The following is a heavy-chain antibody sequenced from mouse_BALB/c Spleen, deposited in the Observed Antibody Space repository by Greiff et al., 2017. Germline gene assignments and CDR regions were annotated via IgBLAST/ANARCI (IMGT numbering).Heavy chain of an antibody. CDR3: ASYYYGSSYGY. Sequence: EVKVVESGGDLVKPGGSLKLSCAASGFTFSSYGMSWVRQTPDKRLEWVATISSGGSYTYYPDSVKGRFTISRDNAKNTLYLQMSSLKSEDTAMYYCASYYYGSSYGYWGQGTTLTVSS. CDR2: ISSGGSYT. CDR1: GFTFSSYG. D-gene: IGHD1-1*01. J-gene: IGHJ2*01. V-gene: IGHV5-6*01.